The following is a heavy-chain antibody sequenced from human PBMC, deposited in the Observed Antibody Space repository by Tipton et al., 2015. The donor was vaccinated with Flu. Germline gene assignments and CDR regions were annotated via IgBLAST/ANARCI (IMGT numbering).Heavy chain of an antibody. D-gene: IGHD6-6*01. CDR3: ARGDHRYSSSSIYFDY. CDR1: GDSISSYY. J-gene: IGHJ4*02. CDR2: IYYSGST. V-gene: IGHV4-59*01. Sequence: LRLSCTVSGDSISSYYWTWIRQPPGKGLEWIGHIYYSGSTNYSPSLKSRVTISKDTSKNQFSLKLNSVTAADTAIYFCARGDHRYSSSSIYFDYWGQGALVTVSS.